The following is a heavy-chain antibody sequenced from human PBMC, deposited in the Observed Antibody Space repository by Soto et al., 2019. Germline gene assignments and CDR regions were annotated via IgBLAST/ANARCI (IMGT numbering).Heavy chain of an antibody. CDR3: AKDQSQSLVGREYLAL. V-gene: IGHV3-9*01. Sequence: EVQLVESGGGLVQPGRSLRLSCVASGIRFDDYAMHWVRQAAGKGLEWVSGISGSSVSIGYEDSVKGRFTISRDNANNSRYLQMNSRRTEATALYYCAKDQSQSLVGREYLALWDRGTLVTVPS. J-gene: IGHJ2*01. D-gene: IGHD6-19*01. CDR2: ISGSSVSI. CDR1: GIRFDDYA.